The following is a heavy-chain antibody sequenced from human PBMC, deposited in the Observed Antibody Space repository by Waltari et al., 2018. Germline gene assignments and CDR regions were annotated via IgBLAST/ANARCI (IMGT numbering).Heavy chain of an antibody. V-gene: IGHV4-34*01. J-gene: IGHJ4*02. CDR2: INHSGST. D-gene: IGHD2-15*01. Sequence: QVQLQQWGAGLLKPSETLSLTCAVYGGSFSGYYWSWIRQPPGKGLEWIGEINHSGSTNYNPSLKSRVTISVDTSKNQFSLKLSSVTAADTAVYYCARARDIVVVVAASPFDYWGQGTLVTVSS. CDR1: GGSFSGYY. CDR3: ARARDIVVVVAASPFDY.